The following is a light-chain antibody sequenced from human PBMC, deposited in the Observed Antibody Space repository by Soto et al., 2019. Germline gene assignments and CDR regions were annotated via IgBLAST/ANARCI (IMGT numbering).Light chain of an antibody. J-gene: IGKJ1*01. CDR1: QSVSNN. CDR3: QQYTYWPPWT. Sequence: EVVMTQSPATLSVSPGERATLSCRASQSVSNNLAWYQQKPGQAPRLLIYGASTRATGVPARFSGSGSGTEFTLSISSLQSEYFAVYYCQQYTYWPPWTFGQGTKVDIK. V-gene: IGKV3-15*01. CDR2: GAS.